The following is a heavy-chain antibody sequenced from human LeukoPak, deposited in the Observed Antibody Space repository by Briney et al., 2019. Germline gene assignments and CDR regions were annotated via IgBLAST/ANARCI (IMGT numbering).Heavy chain of an antibody. Sequence: ASVKVSCKASGYTFPNYGFTWVRQAPGQGLEWMGWISAYNGNTNYEQKFQGRVTMTTDTSTTTAYMELRSLRSDDTAVYYCARHRLHRLYYDTSGYYHDASDIWGQGTMVTVSS. V-gene: IGHV1-18*01. CDR3: ARHRLHRLYYDTSGYYHDASDI. J-gene: IGHJ3*02. D-gene: IGHD3-22*01. CDR2: ISAYNGNT. CDR1: GYTFPNYG.